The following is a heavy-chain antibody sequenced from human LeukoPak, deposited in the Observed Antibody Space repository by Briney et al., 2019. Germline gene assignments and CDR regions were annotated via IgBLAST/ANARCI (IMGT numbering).Heavy chain of an antibody. V-gene: IGHV3-21*01. CDR3: ARDPTADDY. Sequence: PGGSLRLSCKASGFTFSNYAMNWVRQAPGKGLEWVSSITSVSSYKYYADSVQGRFTISRDNAKNSLFLQMNSLRAEDTAIYYCARDPTADDYWGQGTLVTVSS. J-gene: IGHJ4*02. CDR1: GFTFSNYA. CDR2: ITSVSSYK. D-gene: IGHD2-2*01.